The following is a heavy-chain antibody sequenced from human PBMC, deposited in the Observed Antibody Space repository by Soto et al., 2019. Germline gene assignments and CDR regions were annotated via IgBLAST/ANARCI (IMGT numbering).Heavy chain of an antibody. V-gene: IGHV3-74*01. D-gene: IGHD3-10*01. J-gene: IGHJ5*02. Sequence: SLRLSCAASGFTFSSYWMHWVRQAPGKGLVWVSRINSDGSSTSYADSVKGRFAISRDNAKNTLYLQMNSLRAEDTAVYYCARVYYGLSWFDPWGQGTLVTVSS. CDR1: GFTFSSYW. CDR3: ARVYYGLSWFDP. CDR2: INSDGSST.